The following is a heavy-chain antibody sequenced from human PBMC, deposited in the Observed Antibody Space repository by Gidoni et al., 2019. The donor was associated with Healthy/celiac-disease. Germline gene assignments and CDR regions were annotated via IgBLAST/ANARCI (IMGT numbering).Heavy chain of an antibody. D-gene: IGHD3-16*02. Sequence: QVQLVQSGAEVKKPGSSVKVSCKASGGTFSSYAISWVRQAPGQGLEWMGGIIPIFGTANYAQKFQGRVTITADESTSTAYMELSSLRSEDTAVYYCASPARVGELSLYRIDPFDYWGQGTLVTVSS. J-gene: IGHJ4*02. CDR1: GGTFSSYA. CDR2: IIPIFGTA. CDR3: ASPARVGELSLYRIDPFDY. V-gene: IGHV1-69*01.